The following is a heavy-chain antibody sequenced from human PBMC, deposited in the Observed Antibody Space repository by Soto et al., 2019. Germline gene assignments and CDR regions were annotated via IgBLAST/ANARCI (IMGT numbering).Heavy chain of an antibody. CDR1: GYTFTNYD. J-gene: IGHJ5*02. D-gene: IGHD2-21*01. CDR2: ISVYNGHT. CDR3: ARGDAVVVPARFDP. V-gene: IGHV1-18*01. Sequence: QVQLVQSGAEVKKPGASVKVSCKTSGYTFTNYDIAWLRQAPGQGLEWMGWISVYNGHTNYAQNLQGRIIITTDTSTSTAYMDLMSLRTDDTAVYFCARGDAVVVPARFDPWGQGTLVTVSP.